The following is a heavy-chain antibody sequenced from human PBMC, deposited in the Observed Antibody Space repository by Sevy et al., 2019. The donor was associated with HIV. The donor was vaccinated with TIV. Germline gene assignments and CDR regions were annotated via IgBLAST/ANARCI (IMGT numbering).Heavy chain of an antibody. J-gene: IGHJ6*02. Sequence: ASVKVSCKASGYTFTGYYMHWVRQAPGQGLEWMGWINPNSGGTNYAQKFQGRVTMTRDTSIGTAYMELSRLRSDDTAVYYCARAAQYCSGGSCYGPGDYYYGMDVWGQGTTVTVSS. CDR3: ARAAQYCSGGSCYGPGDYYYGMDV. D-gene: IGHD2-15*01. CDR1: GYTFTGYY. V-gene: IGHV1-2*02. CDR2: INPNSGGT.